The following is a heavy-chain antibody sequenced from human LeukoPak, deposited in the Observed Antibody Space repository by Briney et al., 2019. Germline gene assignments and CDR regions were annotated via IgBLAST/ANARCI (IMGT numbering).Heavy chain of an antibody. CDR2: IKQDGSEK. J-gene: IGHJ3*02. CDR3: ARPAIMMATNPTGAFDI. D-gene: IGHD5-24*01. Sequence: GGSLRLSCAASGFTFSGYWMSWVRQAPGKGLEWVAYIKQDGSEKYYVDSVKGRFTISRDNAKNSLYLQMNSLRVEDMAVYYCARPAIMMATNPTGAFDIWGQGTMVTVSS. CDR1: GFTFSGYW. V-gene: IGHV3-7*01.